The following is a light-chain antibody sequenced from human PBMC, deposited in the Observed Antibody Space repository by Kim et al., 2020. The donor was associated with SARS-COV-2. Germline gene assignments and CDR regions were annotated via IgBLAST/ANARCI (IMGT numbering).Light chain of an antibody. CDR2: GKN. V-gene: IGLV3-19*01. CDR1: SLSSYY. J-gene: IGLJ2*01. Sequence: ALGQTVRITCQGDSLSSYYASWYQHKPGQAPVLVIYGKNNRPSGIPDRFSGSSSGNTASLTITGAQAEDEADYYCNSRDSSGNHVVFGGGTQLTVL. CDR3: NSRDSSGNHVV.